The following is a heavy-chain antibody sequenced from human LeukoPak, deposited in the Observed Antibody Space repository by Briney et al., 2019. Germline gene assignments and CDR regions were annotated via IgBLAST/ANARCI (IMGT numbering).Heavy chain of an antibody. CDR3: ARRGYYDSSGYFDY. CDR2: LSGSGHST. Sequence: GGSLRLSCAASGFTFSNYAMSWVRQAPGKGLEWVSGLSGSGHSTYYADSVKGRFTISRDNSKNTLYLQMNSLRAEDTAVYYCARRGYYDSSGYFDYWGQGTLVTVSS. V-gene: IGHV3-23*01. D-gene: IGHD3-22*01. CDR1: GFTFSNYA. J-gene: IGHJ4*02.